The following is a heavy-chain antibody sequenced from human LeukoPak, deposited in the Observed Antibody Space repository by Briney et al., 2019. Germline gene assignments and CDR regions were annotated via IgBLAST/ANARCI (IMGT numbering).Heavy chain of an antibody. J-gene: IGHJ4*02. V-gene: IGHV4-59*01. CDR1: GGSTGGSY. CDR2: IDDSGNT. CDR3: ARKFSKSWCFGY. Sequence: TSETLSLTCTVSGGSTGGSYWSWIRQPPGKGLEWIGYIDDSGNTNYNPSLKSRVTISMDTSKGQLSLKLSSVTAADTAVYYCARKFSKSWCFGYWGQGTLVTVSS. D-gene: IGHD6-13*01.